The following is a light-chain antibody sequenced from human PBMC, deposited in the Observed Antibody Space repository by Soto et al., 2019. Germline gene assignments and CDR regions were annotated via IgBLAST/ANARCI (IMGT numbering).Light chain of an antibody. J-gene: IGLJ1*01. Sequence: QSALTQPASVSGSPGQSIAISCSGTSSDVGAYNYVSWYQQLPGKAPKLMIYDVSNRPSGISDRFSASKSGNTASLTISRLQAEDEADYYCSSYTTSSSDVFGTGTKLTVL. CDR1: SSDVGAYNY. CDR3: SSYTTSSSDV. V-gene: IGLV2-14*01. CDR2: DVS.